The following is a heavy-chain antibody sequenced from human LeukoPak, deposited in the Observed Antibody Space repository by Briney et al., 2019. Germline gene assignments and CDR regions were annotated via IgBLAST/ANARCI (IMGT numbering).Heavy chain of an antibody. CDR3: AREAAAVSYYYYYYMDV. V-gene: IGHV3-33*01. D-gene: IGHD6-13*01. CDR1: GFTFSSYG. J-gene: IGHJ6*03. CDR2: IWYDGSNK. Sequence: PGGSLRLSCAASGFTFSSYGMHWVRQAPGKGLEWVAVIWYDGSNKYYADSVKGRFTISRDNFKNTLYLQMNSLRAEDTAVYYCAREAAAVSYYYYYYMDVWGKGTTVTVSS.